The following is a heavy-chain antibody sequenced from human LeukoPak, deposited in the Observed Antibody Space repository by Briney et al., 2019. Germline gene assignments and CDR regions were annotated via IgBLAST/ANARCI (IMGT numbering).Heavy chain of an antibody. J-gene: IGHJ4*02. CDR2: IYADGNT. V-gene: IGHV3-53*01. CDR3: ARDSYGDANFDS. Sequence: GGSLRLSCAASGFLVNTNYMTWVRQAPGRGLEWVSFIYADGNTYYADSVKGRFTISRDISKNAVYLQMNSLRAEDTAVYYCARDSYGDANFDSWGQGTLVTVPS. CDR1: GFLVNTNY. D-gene: IGHD4-17*01.